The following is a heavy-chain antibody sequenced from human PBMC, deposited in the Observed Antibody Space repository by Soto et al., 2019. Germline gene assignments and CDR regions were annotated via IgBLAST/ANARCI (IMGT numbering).Heavy chain of an antibody. CDR3: LIDAYDTDY. J-gene: IGHJ4*02. Sequence: SETXSLTCTVSGGPTSSSSYYWVWIRQPPGKRLEWIGSIYYSGSTYYNPSLKSRVTISVDTSKNQFSLKLSSVSAADTAVYYCLIDAYDTDYWGQGTLVTVSS. CDR1: GGPTSSSSYY. V-gene: IGHV4-39*01. CDR2: IYYSGST. D-gene: IGHD3-9*01.